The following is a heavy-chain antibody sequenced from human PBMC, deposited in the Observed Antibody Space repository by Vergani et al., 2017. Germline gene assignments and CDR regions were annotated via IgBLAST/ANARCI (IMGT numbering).Heavy chain of an antibody. D-gene: IGHD3-16*02. CDR3: ARYRLGYLDV. Sequence: QVQLQESGPGVVKPSQTLSLTCTVSGFSVSNSDYFWTSIRQPAGKGLEWIGRVMPSGMTNYNPSLESRVTMSVDTSKDHFSLRLDSVTVADTAVYYCARYRLGYLDVWGKGTTVIVSS. CDR1: GFSVSNSDYF. V-gene: IGHV4-61*02. CDR2: VMPSGMT. J-gene: IGHJ6*03.